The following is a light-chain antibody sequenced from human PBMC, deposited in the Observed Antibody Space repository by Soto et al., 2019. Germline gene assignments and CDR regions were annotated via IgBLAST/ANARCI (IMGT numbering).Light chain of an antibody. CDR1: QSVSSN. CDR2: GAS. CDR3: HHRGT. V-gene: IGKV3D-15*01. J-gene: IGKJ5*01. Sequence: EIVMTPSPATLSVSPGERATLSCRASQSVSSNLAWYQQKPGQAPRLLIYGASTRATGIPDRFSGSGSGTDFTLTISRLEPEDFAVYYCHHRGTFGQGTRLEIK.